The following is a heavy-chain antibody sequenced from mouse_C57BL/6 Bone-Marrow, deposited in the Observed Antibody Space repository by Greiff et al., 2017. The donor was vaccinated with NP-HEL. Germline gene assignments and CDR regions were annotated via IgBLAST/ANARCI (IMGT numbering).Heavy chain of an antibody. Sequence: EVNVVESGGDLVKPGGSLKLSCAASGFTFSSYGMSWVRQTPDKRLEWVATISSGGSYTYYPHNVKGRFTISIDNAKNTLYLQMSSLKSEDTAMYCCASYYYGNLYAMDYWGQGTSVTVSS. V-gene: IGHV5-6*01. CDR1: GFTFSSYG. J-gene: IGHJ4*01. CDR2: ISSGGSYT. CDR3: ASYYYGNLYAMDY. D-gene: IGHD1-1*01.